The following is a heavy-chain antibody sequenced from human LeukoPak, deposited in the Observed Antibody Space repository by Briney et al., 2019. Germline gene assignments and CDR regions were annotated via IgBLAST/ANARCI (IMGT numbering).Heavy chain of an antibody. CDR2: IGGNGGIT. Sequence: GSLRLSCAASGFTFSSYAMSWVRQAPGKGLEWVSMIGGNGGITWYADSVKGRFTISRDNSKNTVYLQMISLRAEDTAVYYCAKLSGSYFEYWGQGTLVTVSS. CDR3: AKLSGSYFEY. CDR1: GFTFSSYA. V-gene: IGHV3-23*01. D-gene: IGHD1-26*01. J-gene: IGHJ4*02.